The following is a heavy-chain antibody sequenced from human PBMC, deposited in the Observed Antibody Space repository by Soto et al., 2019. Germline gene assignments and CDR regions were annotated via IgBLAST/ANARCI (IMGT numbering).Heavy chain of an antibody. CDR2: IIPIPGTA. Sequence: QVQLVQSGAEVKKPGSSVKVSCKASGGTFGSYAISWVRQAPGQGLEWMGGIIPIPGTANYAQKFQGRVTIAADESTSTXXXXXXXXXXXXXXXXXXXXXXXXXXSLEIYYYYYYGMDVWGQGTTVTVSS. CDR3: XXXXXXXXSLEIYYYYYYGMDV. D-gene: IGHD2-2*01. CDR1: GGTFGSYA. J-gene: IGHJ6*02. V-gene: IGHV1-69*01.